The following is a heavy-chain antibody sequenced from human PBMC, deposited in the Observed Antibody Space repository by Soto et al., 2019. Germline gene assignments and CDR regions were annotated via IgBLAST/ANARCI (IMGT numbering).Heavy chain of an antibody. V-gene: IGHV3-23*01. CDR2: ISGSGAST. CDR1: GFTFSSYA. Sequence: EVHLLESGGGLVQPGGSLRLSCAASGFTFSSYAMSWVRQAPGKGLEWVSSISGSGASTYDADSVKGRFTMSRDNSKNTLYLQMSSLRADDTAVYYCAKSGDSSSSDYWGQGTLVTVSS. J-gene: IGHJ4*02. D-gene: IGHD6-6*01. CDR3: AKSGDSSSSDY.